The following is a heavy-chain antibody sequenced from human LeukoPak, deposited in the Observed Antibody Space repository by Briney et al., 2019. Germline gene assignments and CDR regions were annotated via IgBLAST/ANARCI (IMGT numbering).Heavy chain of an antibody. CDR3: ARSLTTLTYEGY. Sequence: GGSLRLSCAASGFTFSYYGMHWVRQAPGKGLEWVSSINSGSTYTYYTESVKGRFTVSRDNAKNSLFLQMNSLRAEDTAIYYCARSLTTLTYEGYWGQGTLVTVSS. CDR1: GFTFSYYG. CDR2: INSGSTYT. J-gene: IGHJ4*02. D-gene: IGHD1-1*01. V-gene: IGHV3-21*01.